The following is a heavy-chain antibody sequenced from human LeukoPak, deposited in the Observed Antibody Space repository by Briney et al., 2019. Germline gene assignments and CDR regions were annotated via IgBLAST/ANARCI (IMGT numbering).Heavy chain of an antibody. CDR3: ARANSYGSGSLVN. CDR1: GYTFTGYY. D-gene: IGHD3-10*01. Sequence: ASVKVSCKAYGYTFTGYYMHCVRQAPGQGLEWMGWINPNSGGTNYAQKFQGRVTMTRDTSISTAYMELSRLRSDDTAVYYCARANSYGSGSLVNWGQGTLVTVSS. J-gene: IGHJ4*02. CDR2: INPNSGGT. V-gene: IGHV1-2*02.